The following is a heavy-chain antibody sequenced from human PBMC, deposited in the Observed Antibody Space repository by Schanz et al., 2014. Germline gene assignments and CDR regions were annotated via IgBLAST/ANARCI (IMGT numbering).Heavy chain of an antibody. CDR3: AKVWGSDYFYPFDY. CDR1: GFTFRDFG. Sequence: VQLVESGGGVVQPGGSLRLSCAASGFTFRDFGLHWVRQAPGKGLEWVSAISGSGGDTYYADSVKGRFTISRDNSKNTLYLQMSSLRAEDTAVYYCAKVWGSDYFYPFDYWGQGTLVTVSS. CDR2: ISGSGGDT. J-gene: IGHJ4*02. D-gene: IGHD3-22*01. V-gene: IGHV3-23*04.